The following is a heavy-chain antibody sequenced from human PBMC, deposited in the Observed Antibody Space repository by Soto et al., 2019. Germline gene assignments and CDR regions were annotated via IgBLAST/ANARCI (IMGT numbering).Heavy chain of an antibody. V-gene: IGHV4-34*01. J-gene: IGHJ4*02. D-gene: IGHD6-19*01. CDR3: ARGLITGSHYSGGWYYFDS. CDR2: INHSGSA. Sequence: QVQLQQSGAGLLKPSETLSLTCAVYGESFSGYIWTWIRQTPGKGLQWIGQINHSGSAYYNPSLKSRGTISVHAANGQVSLELSSVTAADTAVYYCARGLITGSHYSGGWYYFDSWGQGTQVTVSS. CDR1: GESFSGYI.